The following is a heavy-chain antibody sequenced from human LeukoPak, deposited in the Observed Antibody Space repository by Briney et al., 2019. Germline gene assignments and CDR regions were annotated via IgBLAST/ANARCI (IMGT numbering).Heavy chain of an antibody. V-gene: IGHV1-8*03. J-gene: IGHJ4*02. CDR1: GYTFTGYY. D-gene: IGHD3-3*01. CDR3: ARGFTIFGVVIIQRADY. Sequence: ASVKVSCKASGYTFTGYYMNWVRQAPGQGLEWMGWMNPNSGNTGYAQKFQGRVTITRNTSISTAYMELSSLRSEDTAVYYCARGFTIFGVVIIQRADYWGQGTLVTVSS. CDR2: MNPNSGNT.